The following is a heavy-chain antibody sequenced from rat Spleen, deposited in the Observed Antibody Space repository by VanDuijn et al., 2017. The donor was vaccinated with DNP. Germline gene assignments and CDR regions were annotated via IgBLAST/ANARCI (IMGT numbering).Heavy chain of an antibody. D-gene: IGHD1-9*01. CDR1: GYSITSNY. J-gene: IGHJ2*01. Sequence: EVQLQESGSGLVKPSQSLSLTCSVTGYSITSNYWGWIRKFPGNKLEWIGHISYSGSTGYNPSLKSRISITRDTSKNQLFLQLNSVSTEDTATYYCAREEAYYGYNYLDYWGQGVMVTVSS. CDR3: AREEAYYGYNYLDY. CDR2: ISYSGST. V-gene: IGHV3-1*01.